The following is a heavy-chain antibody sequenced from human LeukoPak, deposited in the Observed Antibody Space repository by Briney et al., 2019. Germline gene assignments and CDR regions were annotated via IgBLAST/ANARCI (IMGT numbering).Heavy chain of an antibody. J-gene: IGHJ4*02. Sequence: GGPLRLSCAASGLPSCSFGVSGAPEAPGGGRGGGANITQEGSEKHYVHSEKGRFTISRDNAKNSPDVQIHSLRAEDTAVNDVARGYVLVVLGAPTPSRRWGRGTLVTVSS. D-gene: IGHD2-2*01. CDR3: ARGYVLVVLGAPTPSRR. CDR1: GLPSCSFG. V-gene: IGHV3-7*01. CDR2: ITQEGSEK.